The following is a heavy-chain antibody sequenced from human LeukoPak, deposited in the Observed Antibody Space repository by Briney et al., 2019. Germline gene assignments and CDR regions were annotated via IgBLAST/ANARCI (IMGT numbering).Heavy chain of an antibody. J-gene: IGHJ4*02. V-gene: IGHV1-69*13. CDR2: IIPIFGTA. Sequence: SVKISCKASGGTFSSYAISRVRQAPGQGLEWMGGIIPIFGTANYAQKFQGRVTITADESTSTAYMELSSLRSEDTAVYYCARGSWQLAEEVYWGQGTLVTVSS. CDR3: ARGSWQLAEEVY. CDR1: GGTFSSYA. D-gene: IGHD6-6*01.